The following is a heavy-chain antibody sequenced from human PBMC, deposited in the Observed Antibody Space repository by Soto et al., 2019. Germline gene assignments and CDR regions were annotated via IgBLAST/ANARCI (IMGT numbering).Heavy chain of an antibody. CDR3: ARSSISAIFYYYY. D-gene: IGHD3-10*01. Sequence: VASVKVSCKASGYTFTDNGVSWMRQAPGQGIEWMGWINPNNGNTKYAQNFQGRVTMTTDTSTSTAYVELRSLRSDDTAMYYCARSSISAIFYYYYWGQGTLVTVSS. J-gene: IGHJ4*02. V-gene: IGHV1-18*01. CDR1: GYTFTDNG. CDR2: INPNNGNT.